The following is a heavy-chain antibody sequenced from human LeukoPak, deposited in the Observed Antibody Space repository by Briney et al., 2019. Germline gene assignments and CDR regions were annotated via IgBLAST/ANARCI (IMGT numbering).Heavy chain of an antibody. V-gene: IGHV1-2*02. CDR1: GYTFTSYD. CDR2: INPNSGGT. Sequence: GASVKVSCKASGYTFTSYDIHWVRQATGQGLEWMGWINPNSGGTNYAQKFQGRVTMTRDTSISTAYMELSRLRSDDTAVYYCARGGAVLRFLEWLLNFDYWGQGTLVTVSS. J-gene: IGHJ4*02. D-gene: IGHD3-3*01. CDR3: ARGGAVLRFLEWLLNFDY.